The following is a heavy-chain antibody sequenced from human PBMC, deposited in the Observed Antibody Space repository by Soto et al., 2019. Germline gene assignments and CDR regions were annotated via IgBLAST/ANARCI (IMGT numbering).Heavy chain of an antibody. J-gene: IGHJ3*02. V-gene: IGHV1-46*01. CDR2: INPNGGST. CDR1: GYTFINYY. D-gene: IGHD6-19*01. Sequence: QVQLVQSGAEVKKPGASVQVSCKASGYTFINYYMHWVRQAPGQGLEWMGIINPNGGSTTYAQKFQGRVSLTRATSTNTVNMELSSLRSEDTAVYYCAREKWLVRRNDPFDIWGQGTMVTVSS. CDR3: AREKWLVRRNDPFDI.